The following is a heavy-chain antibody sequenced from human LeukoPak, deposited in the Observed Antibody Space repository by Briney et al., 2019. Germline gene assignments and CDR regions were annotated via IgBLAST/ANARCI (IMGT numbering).Heavy chain of an antibody. CDR3: ATYRQVLLPFES. D-gene: IGHD2-8*02. CDR1: GFTFRSYE. Sequence: GGSLRLSCEDSGFTFRSYEMNWVRQAPGKGLEWIAYLSSSGSAFSYADSVRGRFTISRDNSKSTLSLQMNSLRAEDTAIYYCATYRQVLLPFESWGQGTLVTVSS. CDR2: LSSSGSAF. V-gene: IGHV3-48*03. J-gene: IGHJ4*02.